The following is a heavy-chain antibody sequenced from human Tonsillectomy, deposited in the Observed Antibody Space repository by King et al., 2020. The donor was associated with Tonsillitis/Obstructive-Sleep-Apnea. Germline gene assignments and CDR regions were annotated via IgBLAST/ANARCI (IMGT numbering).Heavy chain of an antibody. V-gene: IGHV3-33*01. CDR1: GFTFSSYG. CDR3: ARDGAAAESPFDY. D-gene: IGHD2-15*01. J-gene: IGHJ4*02. CDR2: IWYDGSNK. Sequence: VQLVESGGGVVQPGRSLRLSCAASGFTFSSYGMHWVRQAPGKGLEWVAVIWYDGSNKHYADSVKGRFTISRDNSKNTLYLQMNNLRAEDTAVYYCARDGAAAESPFDYWGQGTLVTVPS.